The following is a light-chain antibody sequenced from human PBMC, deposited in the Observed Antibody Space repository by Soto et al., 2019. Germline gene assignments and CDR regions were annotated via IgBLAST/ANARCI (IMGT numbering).Light chain of an antibody. CDR3: QQYNNWAPVT. CDR2: AAS. CDR1: QSVRGN. J-gene: IGKJ3*01. V-gene: IGKV3-15*01. Sequence: EIVMTQSPATLSVSPGERATLSCRASQSVRGNLAWYQQKPGQAPRLLIYAASSRATGIPARFSGSGSGTEFNLTISSLQSEDFAVYYCQQYNNWAPVTFGPGTKVDIK.